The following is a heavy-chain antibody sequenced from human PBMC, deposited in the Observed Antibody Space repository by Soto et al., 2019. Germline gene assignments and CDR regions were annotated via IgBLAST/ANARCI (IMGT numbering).Heavy chain of an antibody. CDR1: GGTFSSYA. CDR2: IIPIFGTA. Sequence: SVKVSCKASGGTFSSYAISWVRQAPGQGLEWMGGIIPIFGTANYAQKFQGRVTITADKSTSTAYMELSSLRSEDTAVYYCARVARTMAAQYNWFDPWGQGTLVTVSS. D-gene: IGHD3-3*01. V-gene: IGHV1-69*06. CDR3: ARVARTMAAQYNWFDP. J-gene: IGHJ5*02.